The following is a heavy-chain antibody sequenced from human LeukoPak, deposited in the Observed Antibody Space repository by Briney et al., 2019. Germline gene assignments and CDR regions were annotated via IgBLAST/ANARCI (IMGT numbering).Heavy chain of an antibody. CDR2: IYYSGST. Sequence: ASENLSLTRTVSGGSVSSGSYYWSWIRQPPGKGLEWIGYIYYSGSTNYNPSLKSRVTISVDTSKNQFSLKLSSVTAADTAVYYCARFGGSPFDYWGQGALVTVSS. J-gene: IGHJ4*02. CDR1: GGSVSSGSYY. CDR3: ARFGGSPFDY. V-gene: IGHV4-61*01. D-gene: IGHD3-3*01.